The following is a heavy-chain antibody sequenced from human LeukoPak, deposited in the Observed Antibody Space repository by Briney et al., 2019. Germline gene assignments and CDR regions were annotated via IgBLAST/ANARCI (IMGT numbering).Heavy chain of an antibody. CDR2: INPNNGGT. J-gene: IGHJ3*02. CDR1: GYTFTLYY. V-gene: IGHV1-2*02. Sequence: GASLKVSCKASGYTFTLYYIHWVRQAPGQGLEWMGWINPNNGGTKYVQKFQGRVTMTRDTSISTAYMELSRIKSDETAVYYCARDMGSTNAFHIWGQGTMVTVSS. D-gene: IGHD1-26*01. CDR3: ARDMGSTNAFHI.